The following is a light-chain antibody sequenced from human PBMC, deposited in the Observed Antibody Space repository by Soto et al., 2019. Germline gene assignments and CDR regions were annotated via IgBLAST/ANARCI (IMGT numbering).Light chain of an antibody. CDR2: GAS. J-gene: IGKJ1*01. CDR3: QQYGSSPRT. V-gene: IGKV3-20*01. Sequence: EIVLTQSPGTLSLSPGERATLSCRASQSVSSSYLAWYQQKPGQAPRLLIYGASSRATGIPDRFSGSGSGTDFTLTINSLEPEDFAVYYCQQYGSSPRTFGQGTKVEIK. CDR1: QSVSSSY.